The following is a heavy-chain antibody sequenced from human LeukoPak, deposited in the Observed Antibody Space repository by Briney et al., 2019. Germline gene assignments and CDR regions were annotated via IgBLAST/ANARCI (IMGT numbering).Heavy chain of an antibody. CDR3: ARDRSMGF. Sequence: SETLSLTCAVYGGPFSGNYWSWIRQSPGKGLEWIGEINYYGSTNYNASLKSRVTISVDTSKNQFSLKLTSVTAADTAVYYCARDRSMGFWGQGTLVTVSS. J-gene: IGHJ4*02. CDR2: INYYGST. CDR1: GGPFSGNY. V-gene: IGHV4-34*01. D-gene: IGHD2/OR15-2a*01.